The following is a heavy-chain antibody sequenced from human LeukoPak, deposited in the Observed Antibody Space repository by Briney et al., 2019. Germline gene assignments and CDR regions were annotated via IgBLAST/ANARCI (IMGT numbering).Heavy chain of an antibody. CDR1: GFTLSGYY. CDR3: AREGSARTFFDY. CDR2: ISSSGSTT. Sequence: GGSLRLSCAASGFTLSGYYMSWIRQAPGKGLEWVSCISSSGSTTYYADSVKGRFTLSRDNAKNSLYLQMNSLRAEDAAVYYCAREGSARTFFDYWGQGTLVTVSS. J-gene: IGHJ4*02. D-gene: IGHD6-6*01. V-gene: IGHV3-11*01.